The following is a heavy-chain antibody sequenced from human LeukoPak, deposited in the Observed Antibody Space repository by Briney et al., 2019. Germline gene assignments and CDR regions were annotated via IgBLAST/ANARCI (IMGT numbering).Heavy chain of an antibody. CDR2: ISGSGDYT. V-gene: IGHV3-23*01. J-gene: IGHJ4*02. D-gene: IGHD6-6*01. Sequence: GGSLRLSCAASGFTFSSYAMSWVRQAPGKGLEWVSVISGSGDYTYFADSVKGRFTIARDNFKNTVYLQMNSLRAEDTAVYYCAKDLSIAARPCFDYWGQGTLVTVSS. CDR1: GFTFSSYA. CDR3: AKDLSIAARPCFDY.